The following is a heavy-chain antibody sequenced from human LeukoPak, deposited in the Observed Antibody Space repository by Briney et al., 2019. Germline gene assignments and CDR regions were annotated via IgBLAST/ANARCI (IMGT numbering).Heavy chain of an antibody. D-gene: IGHD2-8*02. V-gene: IGHV3-74*01. CDR1: GFTFSNYW. CDR2: IKTDGST. Sequence: GGSLRLSCAASGFTFSNYWMHWVRQAPGKGLVWVSRIKTDGSTKYADSVEGRFTISRDNAKNTVSLRMNSLRAEGTPVYYCARAPSKTGGYSPEYFRHSGQGTLVTLSS. J-gene: IGHJ1*01. CDR3: ARAPSKTGGYSPEYFRH.